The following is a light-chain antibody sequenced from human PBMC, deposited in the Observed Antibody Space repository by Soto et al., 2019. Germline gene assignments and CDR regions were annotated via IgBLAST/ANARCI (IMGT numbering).Light chain of an antibody. CDR1: QGIAPY. Sequence: DVQMTQFPSSLSAFVGDRVTITCRASQGIAPYLAWFQQKPGKVPKLLIYATSTLQSVVPYRFSGSGSGTDFTLTISSLQPEDVATYYCQKYNSAPLTFGGGTKVEIK. CDR3: QKYNSAPLT. V-gene: IGKV1-27*01. CDR2: ATS. J-gene: IGKJ4*01.